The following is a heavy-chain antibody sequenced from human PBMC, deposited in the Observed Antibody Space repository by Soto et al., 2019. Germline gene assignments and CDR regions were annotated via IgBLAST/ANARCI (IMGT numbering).Heavy chain of an antibody. V-gene: IGHV4-38-2*01. CDR3: ARYKYYYDSSGYYRSYYFDY. Sequence: SETLSLTCAVSGYSISSGYYWGWIRQPPGKGLEWIGSIYHSGGTYYNPSLKSRVTISVDTSKNQFSLKLSSVTAADTAVYYCARYKYYYDSSGYYRSYYFDYWGQGTLVTVSS. D-gene: IGHD3-22*01. CDR2: IYHSGGT. CDR1: GYSISSGYY. J-gene: IGHJ4*02.